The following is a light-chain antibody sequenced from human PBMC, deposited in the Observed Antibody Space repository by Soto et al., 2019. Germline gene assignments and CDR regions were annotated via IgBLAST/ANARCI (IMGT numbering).Light chain of an antibody. CDR3: QQYDQSSALT. CDR2: DVS. V-gene: IGKV3D-20*01. J-gene: IGKJ4*01. Sequence: EIVLTQSPATLSLSPGERATLSCGASQSVSSHYLAWYQQKPGLARRLVIYDVSRRATGIPDRFSGSGSGTDFTLTISRLEPEDFAVYYCQQYDQSSALTFGGGTKVEIK. CDR1: QSVSSHY.